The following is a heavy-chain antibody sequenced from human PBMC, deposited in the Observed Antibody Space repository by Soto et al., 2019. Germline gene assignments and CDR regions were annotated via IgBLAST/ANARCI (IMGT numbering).Heavy chain of an antibody. J-gene: IGHJ4*02. V-gene: IGHV5-51*01. CDR1: GYNFASYW. CDR2: IFPGSSET. D-gene: IGHD3-22*01. Sequence: GESLKISCKVFGYNFASYWIGWVRQVPGKGLEYLGIIFPGSSETRYSPSFQGQVTISADKYTNTAYLQWSSLKVSDTAMYYCARHNRDSSGFRCFDFWGQGTLVTVSS. CDR3: ARHNRDSSGFRCFDF.